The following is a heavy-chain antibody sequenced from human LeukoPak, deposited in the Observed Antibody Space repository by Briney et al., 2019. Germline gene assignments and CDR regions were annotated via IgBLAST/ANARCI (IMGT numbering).Heavy chain of an antibody. CDR3: ARGSTAAADY. CDR2: ISSSSGYT. Sequence: PGGSLRLSCAASGFTFSSYSMNWVRQAPGKGLEWVSSISSSSGYTYFADSVKGRFTISRDNAKNSLYLQMNSLRAEDTAVYYCARGSTAAADYWGQGTLVTVSS. D-gene: IGHD6-13*01. J-gene: IGHJ4*02. V-gene: IGHV3-21*01. CDR1: GFTFSSYS.